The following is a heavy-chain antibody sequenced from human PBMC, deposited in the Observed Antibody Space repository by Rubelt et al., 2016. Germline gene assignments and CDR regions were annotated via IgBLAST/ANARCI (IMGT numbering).Heavy chain of an antibody. D-gene: IGHD1-7*01. V-gene: IGHV1-3*01. CDR3: ARGPGSTEGYYGMDV. CDR1: GYTFTSYA. Sequence: QVQLVQSGAEVKKPGASVKVSCKASGYTFTSYAMHWVRQAPGQRLEWMGWINAGNGNTKYSQKFQGRVTITRDTSASTAYMELSRLRSDDTAVYYCARGPGSTEGYYGMDVWGQGTTVTVSS. J-gene: IGHJ6*02. CDR2: INAGNGNT.